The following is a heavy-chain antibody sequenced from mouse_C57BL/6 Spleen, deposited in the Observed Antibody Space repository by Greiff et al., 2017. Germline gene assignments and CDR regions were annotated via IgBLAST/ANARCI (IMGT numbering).Heavy chain of an antibody. Sequence: VQLQQSGAELVKPGASVKISCKASGYAFSSYWMNWVKQRPGKGLEWIGQIYPGDGDTNYNGKVKGKATLTADKSSSTAYMQLRSLTSEDSAVYFCASLLSLDVGGAMDYWGQGTSVTVSS. CDR2: IYPGDGDT. D-gene: IGHD1-1*01. J-gene: IGHJ4*01. CDR3: ASLLSLDVGGAMDY. V-gene: IGHV1-80*01. CDR1: GYAFSSYW.